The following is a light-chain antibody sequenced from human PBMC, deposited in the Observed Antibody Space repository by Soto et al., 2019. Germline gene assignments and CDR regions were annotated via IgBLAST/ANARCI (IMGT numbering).Light chain of an antibody. Sequence: EIVLTQSPGTLSLSPGESVTISCGPVNGVTAATLAWYQQKPGQAPRLLTYGASSRATGIADRFSGSGSGTDFTLTISRLEPEDFAVYSCQQYGSAPWTFGQGTKVEIK. CDR1: NGVTAAT. V-gene: IGKV3-20*01. CDR2: GAS. CDR3: QQYGSAPWT. J-gene: IGKJ1*01.